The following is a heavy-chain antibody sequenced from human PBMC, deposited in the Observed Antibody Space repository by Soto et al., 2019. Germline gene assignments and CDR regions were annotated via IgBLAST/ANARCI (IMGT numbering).Heavy chain of an antibody. V-gene: IGHV1-69*06. J-gene: IGHJ6*02. D-gene: IGHD1-26*01. CDR2: VIPMSGSS. Sequence: QVQLVQSGAEVKKPGSSVKVSCKASGGTFSTYVISWVRQAPGQGLEWMGWVIPMSGSSNYAQKFQGRVTITADKDTSIAYMEVRSLRSEDTAVYYCARGRPRSGPPFYYYGLDVWGQGTTVIVSS. CDR3: ARGRPRSGPPFYYYGLDV. CDR1: GGTFSTYV.